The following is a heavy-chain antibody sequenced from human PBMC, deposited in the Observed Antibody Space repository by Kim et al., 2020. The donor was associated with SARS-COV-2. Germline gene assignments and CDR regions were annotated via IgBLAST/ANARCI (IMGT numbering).Heavy chain of an antibody. Sequence: SETLSLTCTVSGGSISSGGYYWSWIRQHPGKGLEWIGYIYYSGSTYYNPSLKSRVTISVDTSKNQFSLKLSSVTAADTAVYYCARSSWVRGVNRTGPYYYGMDVWGQGTTVTVSS. CDR2: IYYSGST. V-gene: IGHV4-31*03. CDR1: GGSISSGGYY. D-gene: IGHD3-10*01. CDR3: ARSSWVRGVNRTGPYYYGMDV. J-gene: IGHJ6*02.